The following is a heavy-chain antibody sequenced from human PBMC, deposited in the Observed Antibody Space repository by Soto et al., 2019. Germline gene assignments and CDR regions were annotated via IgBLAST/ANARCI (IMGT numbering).Heavy chain of an antibody. CDR1: GFTFSSYA. CDR3: ARDGRGYYDSSGYYYPFNWFDP. D-gene: IGHD3-22*01. Sequence: QPGGSLRLSCAASGFTFSSYAMHWVRQAPGKGLEWVAVISYDGSNKYYADSVKGRFTISRDNSKNTLYLQMNSLRAEDTAVYYCARDGRGYYDSSGYYYPFNWFDPWGQGTLVTVSS. V-gene: IGHV3-30-3*01. CDR2: ISYDGSNK. J-gene: IGHJ5*02.